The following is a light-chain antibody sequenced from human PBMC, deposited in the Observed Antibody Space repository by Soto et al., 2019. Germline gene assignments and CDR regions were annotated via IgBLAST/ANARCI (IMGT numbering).Light chain of an antibody. J-gene: IGKJ4*01. CDR3: QQYYSTPLT. CDR1: QSVFYNSNNKNY. CDR2: WAS. Sequence: DIVMTQSPDSLAVSLGERATINCKSSQSVFYNSNNKNYLAWYRQRPGQPPKLLIYWASTRESGVPDRFSGRGSGTDFTLTISSLQAEDVAVYYCQQYYSTPLTFGGGTKVEIK. V-gene: IGKV4-1*01.